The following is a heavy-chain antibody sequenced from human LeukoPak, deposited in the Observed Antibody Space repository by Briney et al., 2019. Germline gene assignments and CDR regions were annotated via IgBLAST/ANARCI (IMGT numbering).Heavy chain of an antibody. D-gene: IGHD2-2*01. Sequence: ASVKVSCKASGYTFTSYGISWVRQAPGQGLEWMGWISAYNGNTNYAQKLQGRVTMTTDTSTSTAYMELRSLRSDDTAVYYWARHYCSSTSCYPGWFDPWGQGTLVTVSS. CDR2: ISAYNGNT. V-gene: IGHV1-18*01. CDR1: GYTFTSYG. J-gene: IGHJ5*02. CDR3: ARHYCSSTSCYPGWFDP.